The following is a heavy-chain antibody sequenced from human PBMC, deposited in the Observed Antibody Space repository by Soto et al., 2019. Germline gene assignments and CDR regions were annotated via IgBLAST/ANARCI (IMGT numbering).Heavy chain of an antibody. D-gene: IGHD1-26*01. V-gene: IGHV1-69*13. CDR3: AREAGATTMNYYYGMDV. Sequence: ASVKVSCKASGGTFSSYAISWVRQAPGQGLEWKGGIIPIFGTANYAQKFQGRVTITADESTSTAYMELSSLRSEDTAVYYCAREAGATTMNYYYGMDVWGQGTTVTVSS. CDR2: IIPIFGTA. CDR1: GGTFSSYA. J-gene: IGHJ6*02.